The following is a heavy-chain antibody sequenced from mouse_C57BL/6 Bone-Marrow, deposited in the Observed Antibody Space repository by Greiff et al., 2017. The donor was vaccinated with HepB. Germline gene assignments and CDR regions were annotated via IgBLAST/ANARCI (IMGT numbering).Heavy chain of an antibody. J-gene: IGHJ3*01. CDR3: ARDDYERNWFAY. D-gene: IGHD2-4*01. Sequence: VQLQQSGAELAKPGASVKLSCKASGYTFTSYWMHWVKQRPGQGLEWIGYINPSSGYTKYNQKFKDKATLTANKSASTAYMQLSSLTYEDSAVYYCARDDYERNWFAYWGPGTLVTVSA. CDR1: GYTFTSYW. CDR2: INPSSGYT. V-gene: IGHV1-7*01.